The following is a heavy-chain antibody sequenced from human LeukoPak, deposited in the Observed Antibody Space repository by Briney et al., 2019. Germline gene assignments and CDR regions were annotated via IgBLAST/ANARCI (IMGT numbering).Heavy chain of an antibody. CDR3: AKWRYSYGPGYFDY. CDR2: ISGSGGST. Sequence: LSGGSLRLSCAASGFTFSSYAMSWVRQAPGNGLEWVSAISGSGGSTYSADSVKGRFTISRDNSKNTLYLQMNSLRAEDTAVYYCAKWRYSYGPGYFDYWGQGTLVTVSS. J-gene: IGHJ4*02. CDR1: GFTFSSYA. V-gene: IGHV3-23*01. D-gene: IGHD5-18*01.